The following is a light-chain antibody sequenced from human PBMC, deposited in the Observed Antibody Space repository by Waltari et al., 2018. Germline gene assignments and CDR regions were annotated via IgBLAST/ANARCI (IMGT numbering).Light chain of an antibody. CDR3: LQYNSVPFT. CDR1: QDIDNY. CDR2: DAS. V-gene: IGKV1-17*01. J-gene: IGKJ3*01. Sequence: DIQMTQSPSSLPASVRDRITITCRASQDIDNYLNWYQQKPGKAPRRLISDASTLQSGVPSRFSASGSGTVFTLTISSLQPEDFATYFCLQYNSVPFTFGPGTKLDIK.